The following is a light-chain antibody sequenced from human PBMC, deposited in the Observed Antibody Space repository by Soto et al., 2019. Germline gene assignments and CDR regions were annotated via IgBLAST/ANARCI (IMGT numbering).Light chain of an antibody. CDR1: ENIDSY. CDR2: GAS. J-gene: IGKJ2*01. CDR3: QQSYSTPYT. Sequence: DIQMTQSPSSLSASIGDRVTITCRASENIDSYLNWYQQKSGKAPDLLIFGASNLQGGVSSRFSGSVSGTNFTLTINSLQPEDFATYFCQQSYSTPYTFGQGTKLEVK. V-gene: IGKV1-39*01.